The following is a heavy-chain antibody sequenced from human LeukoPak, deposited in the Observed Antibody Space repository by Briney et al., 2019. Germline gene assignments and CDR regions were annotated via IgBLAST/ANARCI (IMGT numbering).Heavy chain of an antibody. CDR2: TYYRSKWYN. D-gene: IGHD1-14*01. V-gene: IGHV6-1*01. J-gene: IGHJ2*01. Sequence: SQTLSLTCAIPGDSVSSNSAAWNWIRQSPSRGLEWLGRTYYRSKWYNDYAVSVKSRITINPDTSKNQFSLQLNSVTPEDTAVYFCAKTGGTNWYFDLWGRGTLVTVSS. CDR3: AKTGGTNWYFDL. CDR1: GDSVSSNSAA.